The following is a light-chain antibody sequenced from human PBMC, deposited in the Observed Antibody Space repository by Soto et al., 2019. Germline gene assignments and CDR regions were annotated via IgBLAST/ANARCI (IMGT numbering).Light chain of an antibody. Sequence: EIVLTQSPGTLSLSPGEGATLSCRASQTVGGNYLAWYQQKPGQAPRLLIYGTSNRATGIPDRFSGSGSGTDFSLSISRLEPEDLAVFYCQQYSTSPPTFGGGTKVEIK. CDR1: QTVGGNY. J-gene: IGKJ4*01. CDR3: QQYSTSPPT. V-gene: IGKV3-20*01. CDR2: GTS.